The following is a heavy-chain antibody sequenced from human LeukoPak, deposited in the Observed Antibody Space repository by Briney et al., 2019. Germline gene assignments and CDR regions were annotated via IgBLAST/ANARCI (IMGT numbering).Heavy chain of an antibody. V-gene: IGHV3-74*01. Sequence: GGSLRLSCAASGFTFSSYWMHWVRQAPGKGLLWVLRINSDGTTTYYADSVKGRFTISRDNAKNTLYLQVNSLRAEDTAVYYCARGNYYGMDVWGQGTTVTVSS. CDR2: INSDGTTT. J-gene: IGHJ6*02. CDR1: GFTFSSYW. CDR3: ARGNYYGMDV.